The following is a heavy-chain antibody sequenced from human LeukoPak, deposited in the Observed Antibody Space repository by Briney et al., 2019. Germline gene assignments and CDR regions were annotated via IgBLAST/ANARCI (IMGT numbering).Heavy chain of an antibody. V-gene: IGHV3-30*03. CDR1: GFTFSSYA. J-gene: IGHJ5*02. Sequence: GGSLRLSCAASGFTFSSYAMHWLRQAPGKGLEWVAGISYDGNKEFYEDSVKGRFTISRDNSKNTLFLQMNSLRAEDTAVFYCARGLLYYSSSWDNWFDPWGQGTLVTVSS. CDR3: ARGLLYYSSSWDNWFDP. CDR2: ISYDGNKE. D-gene: IGHD6-13*01.